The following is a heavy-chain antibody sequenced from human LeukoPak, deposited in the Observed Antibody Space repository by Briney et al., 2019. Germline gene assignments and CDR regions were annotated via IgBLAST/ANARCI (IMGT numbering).Heavy chain of an antibody. Sequence: GGSLRLSCAASGFTFGSYAMTWVRQVPGKGLEWVSAISGSGATTYSADSVKGRFTVSRDNSRNTLYLQMNSLRAEDTAVYYCAKGPIVPVADYYFDYWGQGTLVTVSS. V-gene: IGHV3-23*01. J-gene: IGHJ4*02. CDR2: ISGSGATT. CDR1: GFTFGSYA. CDR3: AKGPIVPVADYYFDY. D-gene: IGHD6-19*01.